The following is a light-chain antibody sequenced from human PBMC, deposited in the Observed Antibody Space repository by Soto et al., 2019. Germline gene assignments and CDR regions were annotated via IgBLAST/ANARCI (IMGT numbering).Light chain of an antibody. CDR1: SSNIGAGYD. V-gene: IGLV1-40*01. CDR3: QSYDSSLSVYV. Sequence: QSVLTQPPSVSGAPGQRVTISYTGSSSNIGAGYDVHWYQQLPGTAPKLLIYGNSNRPSGVPDRFSGSKSGTSASLAITGLYAEDEADYYCQSYDSSLSVYVFGTGTKATVL. CDR2: GNS. J-gene: IGLJ1*01.